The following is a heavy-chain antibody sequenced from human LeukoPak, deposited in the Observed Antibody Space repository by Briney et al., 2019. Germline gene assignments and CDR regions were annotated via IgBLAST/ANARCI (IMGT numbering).Heavy chain of an antibody. J-gene: IGHJ4*02. CDR2: IIPIFGTA. Sequence: GASVKVSCKASGGTFSSYAISWVRQAPGQGLEWMGGIIPIFGTANYAQKFQGRVTITADESTSTAYMELSSLRSEDTAVYCCARVRATYYYDSSGYYYFDYWGQGTLVTVSS. CDR1: GGTFSSYA. CDR3: ARVRATYYYDSSGYYYFDY. D-gene: IGHD3-22*01. V-gene: IGHV1-69*13.